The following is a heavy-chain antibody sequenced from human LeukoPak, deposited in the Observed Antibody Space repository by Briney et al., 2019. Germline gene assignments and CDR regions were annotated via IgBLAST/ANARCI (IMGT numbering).Heavy chain of an antibody. J-gene: IGHJ4*02. D-gene: IGHD4-17*01. Sequence: GGSLRLSCAASGFTFSSYSMNWVRQAPGKGLEWVSSISSSSYILYAVSVKGRFTISRDNAKNSLFLQINSLRAEDTAVYYCARQGPYGDYSHWGQGTMVTVSS. CDR3: ARQGPYGDYSH. CDR2: ISSSSYI. CDR1: GFTFSSYS. V-gene: IGHV3-21*01.